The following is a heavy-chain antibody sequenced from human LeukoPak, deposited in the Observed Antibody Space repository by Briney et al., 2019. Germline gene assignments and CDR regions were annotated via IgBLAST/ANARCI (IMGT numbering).Heavy chain of an antibody. Sequence: PGGSLRLSCAASGFTVSSNYMSWVRQAPGKGLEWVSVIYSGGSTYYADSVKGRFTISRDNSKNTLYLQMNSLRAEDTAVYYCAREASSGWYYREGWFDPWGQGTLVTVSS. J-gene: IGHJ5*02. D-gene: IGHD6-19*01. CDR1: GFTVSSNY. V-gene: IGHV3-66*01. CDR3: AREASSGWYYREGWFDP. CDR2: IYSGGST.